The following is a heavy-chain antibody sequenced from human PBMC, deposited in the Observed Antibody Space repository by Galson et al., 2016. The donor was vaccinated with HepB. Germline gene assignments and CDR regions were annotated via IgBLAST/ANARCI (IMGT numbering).Heavy chain of an antibody. D-gene: IGHD6-19*01. J-gene: IGHJ4*02. Sequence: SETLSLTCTASGVSVNSSYYFWGWVRQPPGKGLEWIGLIHSSGTSHYDPSLNSRLTMSVETAKNQFSLRLSSVTAADTAVYYCARSSASRNGYFDSWGQGTLVTVSS. CDR2: IHSSGTS. CDR1: GVSVNSSYYF. CDR3: ARSSASRNGYFDS. V-gene: IGHV4-39*01.